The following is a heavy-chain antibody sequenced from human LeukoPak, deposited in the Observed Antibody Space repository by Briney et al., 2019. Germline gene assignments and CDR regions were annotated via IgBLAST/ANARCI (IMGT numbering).Heavy chain of an antibody. V-gene: IGHV3-23*01. J-gene: IGHJ4*02. CDR2: ISRNGGSST. Sequence: GGSLRLSCATSGFTFSTYAMSWVRQAPGKGLEWVSSISRNGGSSTYYADSVKGRFTISRDNSKNTVYLQMNSLRAEDTAVYYCARPRSTPSRGLQLDYWGQGTLVTVSS. D-gene: IGHD4-11*01. CDR1: GFTFSTYA. CDR3: ARPRSTPSRGLQLDY.